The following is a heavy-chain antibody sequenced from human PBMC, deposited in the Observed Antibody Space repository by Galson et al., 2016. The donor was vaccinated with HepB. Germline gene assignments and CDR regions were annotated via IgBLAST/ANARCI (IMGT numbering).Heavy chain of an antibody. V-gene: IGHV3-30*18. D-gene: IGHD3-10*01. CDR3: VKDEYYYDAGPDY. CDR1: GFTFGTYG. CDR2: ISFDGTNE. J-gene: IGHJ4*02. Sequence: SLRLSCAGSGFTFGTYGIHWVRQAPGKGLEWVALISFDGTNEYYSDSVKGRFTISRDNSKNTVYLQMNSLRVEDTAVFYCVKDEYYYDAGPDYWGQGTLVTVSS.